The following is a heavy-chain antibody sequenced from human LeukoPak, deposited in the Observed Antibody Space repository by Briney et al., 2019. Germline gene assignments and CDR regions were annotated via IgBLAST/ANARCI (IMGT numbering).Heavy chain of an antibody. Sequence: KTGGSLRLSCAASGFTFSSYSMRWVRQAPGKGLEWVSSISSSSSYISYADSVKGRFTISRDNAKNTLYLQMNSLRAEDTAVYYCARDEYDILTDYDYWGQGILVTVSS. J-gene: IGHJ4*02. CDR1: GFTFSSYS. D-gene: IGHD3-9*01. CDR3: ARDEYDILTDYDY. CDR2: ISSSSSYI. V-gene: IGHV3-21*01.